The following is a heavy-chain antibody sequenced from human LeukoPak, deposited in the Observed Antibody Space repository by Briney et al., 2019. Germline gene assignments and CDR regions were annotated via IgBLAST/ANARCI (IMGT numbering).Heavy chain of an antibody. CDR3: ARGEAFVAAAFGAYGMDV. D-gene: IGHD2-15*01. Sequence: ASVKVSCKASGYTFTSYDINWVRQATGQGLEWMGWMNPNSGNTGYAQKFQGRVTMTRNTSISTAYMELSSLRSEDTAVYYCARGEAFVAAAFGAYGMDVWGQGTTVTVSS. CDR1: GYTFTSYD. J-gene: IGHJ6*02. V-gene: IGHV1-8*01. CDR2: MNPNSGNT.